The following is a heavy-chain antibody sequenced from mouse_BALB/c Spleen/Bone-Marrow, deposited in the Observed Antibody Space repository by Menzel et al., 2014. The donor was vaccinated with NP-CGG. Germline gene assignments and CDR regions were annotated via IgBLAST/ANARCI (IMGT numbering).Heavy chain of an antibody. J-gene: IGHJ1*01. D-gene: IGHD1-1*01. CDR3: AIITTAWCFDV. CDR2: ISYSGST. Sequence: VQLQQSGPSLVKPSQTLSLTCSVTGDSINSGYWNWIRKFPGNKLDYMGYISYSGSTYYNPSLKSRISITRDTSKNQYYLQLNSVTTEDTATYYCAIITTAWCFDVWGAGTTVTVSS. V-gene: IGHV3-8*02. CDR1: GDSINSGY.